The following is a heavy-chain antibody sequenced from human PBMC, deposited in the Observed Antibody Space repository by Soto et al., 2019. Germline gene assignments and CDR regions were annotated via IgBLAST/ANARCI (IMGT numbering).Heavy chain of an antibody. Sequence: GGSLRLSCAASGFTFSSYAMSWVRQAPGKGLEWVSAISGSGGSTYYADSVKGRFTISRDNSKNTLYLQMNSLRAEDTAVYYCTRAGSDWLLYDAFDIWGQGTMVTVSS. CDR2: ISGSGGST. CDR1: GFTFSSYA. CDR3: TRAGSDWLLYDAFDI. D-gene: IGHD3-9*01. V-gene: IGHV3-23*01. J-gene: IGHJ3*02.